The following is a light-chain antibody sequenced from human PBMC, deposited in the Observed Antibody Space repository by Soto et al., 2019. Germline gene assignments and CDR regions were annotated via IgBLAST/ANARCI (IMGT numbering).Light chain of an antibody. V-gene: IGLV2-8*01. CDR3: SSYTSSSTLV. J-gene: IGLJ2*01. Sequence: HSVLTQPPSASGSPGQSVAISCTGTSIDVGGYNYVSWYQQHPGKASKLMIYEVNKRPSGVPDRFSGSKSGNTASLTVSGLKAEYEADYYCSSYTSSSTLVFGGGTQLTVL. CDR1: SIDVGGYNY. CDR2: EVN.